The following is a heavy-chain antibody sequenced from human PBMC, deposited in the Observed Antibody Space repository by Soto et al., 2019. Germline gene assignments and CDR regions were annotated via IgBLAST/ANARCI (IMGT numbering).Heavy chain of an antibody. D-gene: IGHD6-19*01. CDR1: GGSINSATNY. V-gene: IGHV4-31*03. CDR2: IYYSGTT. CDR3: ARHEAPSGWYFDY. Sequence: TSETLSLTCTVSGGSINSATNYWSWIRQHPVKGLEWIGYIYYSGTTYYNPSLKSRVKLSLDTSKNQFSLRLSSVTAADTAVYYCARHEAPSGWYFDYWGQGTLVTVSS. J-gene: IGHJ4*02.